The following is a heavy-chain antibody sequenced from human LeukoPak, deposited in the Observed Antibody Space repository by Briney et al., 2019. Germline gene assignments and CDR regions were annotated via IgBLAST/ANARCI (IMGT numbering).Heavy chain of an antibody. D-gene: IGHD5-18*01. J-gene: IGHJ3*02. V-gene: IGHV4-59*08. CDR2: IYYSGST. CDR3: ARHRIGYAKPYAFDI. CDR1: GGSISSYY. Sequence: PSETLSLTCTVSGGSISSYYWSWIRQPPGKGLEWIGYIYYSGSTNYNPSLKSRVTISVDTSKNQFSLKLSSVTAADTAVYYCARHRIGYAKPYAFDIWGQGTMVTVSS.